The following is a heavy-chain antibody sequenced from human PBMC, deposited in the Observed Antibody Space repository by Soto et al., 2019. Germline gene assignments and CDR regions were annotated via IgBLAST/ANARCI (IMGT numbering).Heavy chain of an antibody. Sequence: QVQLVQSGAEVKKPGSSVTVSCKASGGTFSSYTISWVRQAPGQGLEWMAGISPIFGTPIYAQKLQDRVTITADDSTMTAYMEMNRLTFEDTAVYYCARVVVGSRLSLDYWGQGNLVTISS. CDR2: ISPIFGTP. J-gene: IGHJ4*02. CDR3: ARVVVGSRLSLDY. V-gene: IGHV1-69*01. CDR1: GGTFSSYT. D-gene: IGHD1-26*01.